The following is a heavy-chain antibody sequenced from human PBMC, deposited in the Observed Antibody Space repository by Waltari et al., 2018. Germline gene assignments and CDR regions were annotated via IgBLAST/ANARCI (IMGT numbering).Heavy chain of an antibody. CDR2: INSDGSST. Sequence: EVQLVESGGGLVQPGGSLRLSCAASGFTFSTYWMHWVRQAPGKGLVWVSRINSDGSSTSYADSVKGRFTISRDNAKNTLYLQMNSLRAEDTAVYYCVSFMGVRKHFDYWGQGTLVTVPS. V-gene: IGHV3-74*01. CDR1: GFTFSTYW. CDR3: VSFMGVRKHFDY. D-gene: IGHD3-10*01. J-gene: IGHJ4*02.